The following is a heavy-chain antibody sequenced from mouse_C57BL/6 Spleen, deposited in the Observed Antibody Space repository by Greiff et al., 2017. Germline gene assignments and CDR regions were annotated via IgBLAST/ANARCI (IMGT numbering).Heavy chain of an antibody. D-gene: IGHD1-1*01. Sequence: QVQLQQPGAELVRPGSSVKLSCKASGYTFTSYWMHWVKQRPIQGLEWIGNIDPSDSETHYNQKFKDKATLTVDKSSSTAYMQLSSLTSEDSAVYYCARDGITTVVPDYWGQGTTLTVSS. CDR1: GYTFTSYW. CDR2: IDPSDSET. V-gene: IGHV1-52*01. CDR3: ARDGITTVVPDY. J-gene: IGHJ2*01.